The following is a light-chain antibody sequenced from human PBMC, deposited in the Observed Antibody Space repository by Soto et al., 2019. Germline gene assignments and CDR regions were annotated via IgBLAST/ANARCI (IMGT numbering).Light chain of an antibody. CDR2: GAS. Sequence: EIVLTQSPGTLSLSPGARATLYCRASQSVSSSNLAWYQQKPGQAPRIIIYGASSRATGIPDRFSGSGSGTDCTLTISRLEPEDVAVYYCQQYGSSPLTFGGGTKVDI. CDR3: QQYGSSPLT. J-gene: IGKJ4*01. V-gene: IGKV3-20*01. CDR1: QSVSSSN.